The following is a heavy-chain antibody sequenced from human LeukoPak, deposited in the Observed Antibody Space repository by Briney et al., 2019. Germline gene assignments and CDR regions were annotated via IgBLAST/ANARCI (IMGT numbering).Heavy chain of an antibody. D-gene: IGHD3-10*01. J-gene: IGHJ4*02. V-gene: IGHV4-59*08. Sequence: PSETLSLTCTVSGGSISSYYWSWIRQPPGKGLEWIGYIYYSGSTNYNPSLKSRVTISVDTSKNQFSLKLSSVTAADTAVYYCASQITMVRGVMGYCFDYWGQGTLVTVSS. CDR2: IYYSGST. CDR3: ASQITMVRGVMGYCFDY. CDR1: GGSISSYY.